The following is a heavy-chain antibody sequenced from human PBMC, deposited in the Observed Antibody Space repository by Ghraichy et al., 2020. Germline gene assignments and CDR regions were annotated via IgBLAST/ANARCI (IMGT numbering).Heavy chain of an antibody. Sequence: ASVKVSCKASGYTFTSYGISWVRQAPGQGLEWMGWISAYNGNTNYAQKLQGRVTMTTDTSTSTAYMELRSLRSDDTAVYYCAREEKAAAASVQNYYYYYYMDVWGKGTTVTVSS. D-gene: IGHD6-13*01. V-gene: IGHV1-18*01. CDR3: AREEKAAAASVQNYYYYYYMDV. J-gene: IGHJ6*03. CDR2: ISAYNGNT. CDR1: GYTFTSYG.